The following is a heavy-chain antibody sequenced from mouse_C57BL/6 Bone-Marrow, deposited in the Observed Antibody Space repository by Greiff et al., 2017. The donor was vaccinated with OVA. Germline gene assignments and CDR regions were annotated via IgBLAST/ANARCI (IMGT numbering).Heavy chain of an antibody. V-gene: IGHV1-61*01. CDR1: RDKLPSSW. Sequence: QVQLQQPGAELVRPGAGGELSCRPSRDKLPSSWMAWVKQRPGQGLEWIGNIYPSDSETHYNQKFKDKATLTVDKSSSTAYMQLSSLTSEDSAVYYCARRIDYYYGSSFDYWGQGTTLTVSS. CDR3: ARRIDYYYGSSFDY. CDR2: IYPSDSET. J-gene: IGHJ2*01. D-gene: IGHD1-1*01.